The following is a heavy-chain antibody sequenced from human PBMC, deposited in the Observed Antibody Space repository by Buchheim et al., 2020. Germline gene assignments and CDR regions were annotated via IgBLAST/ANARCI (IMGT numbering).Heavy chain of an antibody. CDR1: GFTFSSYA. CDR2: ISGSVGST. J-gene: IGHJ6*02. D-gene: IGHD1-1*01. V-gene: IGHV3-23*01. CDR3: AKEVLRDDLKPDGYYYGMDV. Sequence: EVQLLESGGGLVQPGGSLRLSCAASGFTFSSYAMSWVRQAPGKGLEWVSAISGSVGSTYYADSVKGRFTISRDNSKNTLYLQMNSLRAEDTAVYYCAKEVLRDDLKPDGYYYGMDVWGQGTT.